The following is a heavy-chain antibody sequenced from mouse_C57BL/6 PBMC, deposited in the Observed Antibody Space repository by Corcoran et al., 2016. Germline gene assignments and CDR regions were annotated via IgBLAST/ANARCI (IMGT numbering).Heavy chain of an antibody. CDR3: ARGGDPYAMDY. V-gene: IGHV9-3*01. CDR1: GYTFTTYG. D-gene: IGHD2-13*01. J-gene: IGHJ4*01. Sequence: QIQLVQSGPELKKPGETVKISCKASGYTFTTYGMSWVKQAPGKGLKWMGWINTYSGVPTYADDFKGRFAFSLETSASTAYLQINNLKNEDTATYFCARGGDPYAMDYWGQGTSVTVSS. CDR2: INTYSGVP.